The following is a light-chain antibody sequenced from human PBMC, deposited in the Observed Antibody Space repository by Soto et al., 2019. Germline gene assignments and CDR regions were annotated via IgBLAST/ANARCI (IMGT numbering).Light chain of an antibody. Sequence: DIQMTQSPSSLSASVGDRVTITCRASQTTSHYLNWYQEKPGKAPKLLIYAASSLQSGVPSRFSGSGYGTDFTLTISSLQPEDFATYYCQQSYSTRWTFGQGTKGEIK. J-gene: IGKJ1*01. CDR1: QTTSHY. CDR2: AAS. CDR3: QQSYSTRWT. V-gene: IGKV1-39*01.